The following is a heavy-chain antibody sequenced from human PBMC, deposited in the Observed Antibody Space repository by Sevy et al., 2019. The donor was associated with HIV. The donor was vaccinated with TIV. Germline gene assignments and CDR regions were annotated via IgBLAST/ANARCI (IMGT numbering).Heavy chain of an antibody. CDR2: ISFDASNK. CDR3: ALERLSSDVAEYFQN. V-gene: IGHV3-30*04. D-gene: IGHD1-1*01. Sequence: GSLRLSCAASGFTFSRYSMHWVRQAPGKGLEWVATISFDASNKHYADSVKGRFTISRDNFQNSLFLQMNSLRPEDTAVYYCALERLSSDVAEYFQNWGQGSLVTVSS. CDR1: GFTFSRYS. J-gene: IGHJ1*01.